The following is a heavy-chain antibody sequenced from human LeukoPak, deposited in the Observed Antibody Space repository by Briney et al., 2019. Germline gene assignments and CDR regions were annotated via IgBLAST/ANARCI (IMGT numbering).Heavy chain of an antibody. CDR3: ARDGLTGYYYYGMDV. CDR1: GYTFTSYG. Sequence: GASVKVSCKASGYTFTSYGIRWVRQAPGQGLEWMGWISAYNGNTNYAQKLQGRVTMTTDASTSTAYMELRSLRSDDTAVYYCARDGLTGYYYYGMDVWGQGTTVTVSS. CDR2: ISAYNGNT. D-gene: IGHD7-27*01. V-gene: IGHV1-18*01. J-gene: IGHJ6*02.